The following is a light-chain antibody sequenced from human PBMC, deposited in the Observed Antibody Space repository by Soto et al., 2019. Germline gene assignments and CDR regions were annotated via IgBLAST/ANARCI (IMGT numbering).Light chain of an antibody. J-gene: IGKJ1*01. Sequence: EIVMTLSPATLSVSPGERATLSCRASQSVSSNLAWYQQKPGQAPRLLIYGASTRATGIPARFSGSGSGTEFTLTISSLQSEDFAVYYCQQYNNWPRTFGPGTKVDIK. CDR1: QSVSSN. CDR2: GAS. V-gene: IGKV3-15*01. CDR3: QQYNNWPRT.